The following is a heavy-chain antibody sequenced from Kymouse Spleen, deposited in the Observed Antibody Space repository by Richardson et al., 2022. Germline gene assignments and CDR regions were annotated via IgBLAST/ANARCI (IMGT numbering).Heavy chain of an antibody. CDR1: GFTFSSYG. Sequence: QVQLVESGGGVVQPGRSLRLSCAASGFTFSSYGMHWVRQAPGKGLEWVAVIWYDGSNKYYADSVKGRFTISRDNSKNTLYLQMNSLRAEDTAVYYCARGAHYYDSSGPRGYWGQGTLVTVSS. D-gene: IGHD3-22*01. CDR2: IWYDGSNK. CDR3: ARGAHYYDSSGPRGY. J-gene: IGHJ4*02. V-gene: IGHV3-33*01.